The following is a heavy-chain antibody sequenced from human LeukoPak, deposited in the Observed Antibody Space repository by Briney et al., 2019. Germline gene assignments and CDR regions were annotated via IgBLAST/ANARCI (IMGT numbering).Heavy chain of an antibody. J-gene: IGHJ4*02. CDR3: ARGRPHGNDY. CDR1: GFTFSNYW. D-gene: IGHD4-23*01. V-gene: IGHV3-74*03. Sequence: GGSLRLSCAASGFTFSNYWIHWVRQAPGKGLVWVSGIDNAGSITTYADSVKGRFSISRDNAKNTLYLQMNSLRVEDTAVYYCARGRPHGNDYWGQGTLVTVSS. CDR2: IDNAGSIT.